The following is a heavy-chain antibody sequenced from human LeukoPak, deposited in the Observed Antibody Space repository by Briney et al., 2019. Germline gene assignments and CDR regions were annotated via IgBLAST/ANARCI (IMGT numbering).Heavy chain of an antibody. V-gene: IGHV3-30*01. D-gene: IGHD3-10*01. J-gene: IGHJ5*02. CDR3: ARDRDGSGSYFTYWFDP. CDR2: LSYDGSEK. CDR1: GFTFSTYGRLA. Sequence: GGSLRLSCVVSGFTFSTYGRLAMHWLRQAPGKGLEWVAVLSYDGSEKKYADSVKGRFTISRDNSKNIVYLEMNSLRVEDTAVYSCARDRDGSGSYFTYWFDPWGQGTLVTVSS.